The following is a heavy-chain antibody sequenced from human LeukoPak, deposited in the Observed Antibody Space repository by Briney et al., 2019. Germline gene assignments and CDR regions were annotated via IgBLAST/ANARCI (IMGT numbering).Heavy chain of an antibody. CDR3: AGDYFGGYSYGYLDWFDP. D-gene: IGHD5-18*01. J-gene: IGHJ5*02. CDR1: GYTFTSYD. V-gene: IGHV1-8*03. Sequence: ASVKVSCKASGYTFTSYDINWVRQATGQGLEWMGWMNPNSGNTGYAQKFQGRVTITRNTSISTAYMELSSLRSEDTAVYYCAGDYFGGYSYGYLDWFDPWGQGTLVTVSS. CDR2: MNPNSGNT.